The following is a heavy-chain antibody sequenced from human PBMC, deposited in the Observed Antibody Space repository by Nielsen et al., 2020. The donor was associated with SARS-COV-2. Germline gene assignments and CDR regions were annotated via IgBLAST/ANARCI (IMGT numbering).Heavy chain of an antibody. J-gene: IGHJ6*02. CDR1: GGSISSGGYY. CDR2: IYYSGST. CDR3: ARTHPNYYDSSGYYPNYGMDV. V-gene: IGHV4-31*03. D-gene: IGHD3-22*01. Sequence: SETLSLTCTVSGGSISSGGYYWSWIRQHPGKGLEWIGYIYYSGSTYYNPSFKSRVTISVDTSKNQFSLKLSSMTAADTAVYYCARTHPNYYDSSGYYPNYGMDVWGQGTTVTVSS.